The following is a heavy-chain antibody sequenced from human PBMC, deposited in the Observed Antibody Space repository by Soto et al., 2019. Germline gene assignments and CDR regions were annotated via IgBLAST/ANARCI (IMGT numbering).Heavy chain of an antibody. CDR1: GGSINSDY. CDR2: ISTRGRT. Sequence: QVQLQESGPGLVKPSETLSLTCSVSGGSINSDYWTWIRQSAGKGLEWIGRISTRGRTTYNPSLKSRVTMSIDTSRNQFSLTLISVTAADTALYYCARLHLPALQGAFDIWGQGTMVTVSS. D-gene: IGHD2-2*01. J-gene: IGHJ3*02. CDR3: ARLHLPALQGAFDI. V-gene: IGHV4-4*07.